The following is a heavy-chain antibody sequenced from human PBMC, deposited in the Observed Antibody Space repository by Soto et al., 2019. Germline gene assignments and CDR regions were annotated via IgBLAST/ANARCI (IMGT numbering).Heavy chain of an antibody. CDR2: ISASSTYV. D-gene: IGHD5-12*01. CDR1: GLIFSSYT. CDR3: ARGWLRDPWMY. Sequence: EVQLVESGGGLVKPGGSLRLSCVASGLIFSSYTMNWVRQAPGKGLEWVSSISASSTYVYYADSLKGRFTISRDNAYNSLYLQVNSLRGEDTAVYYCARGWLRDPWMYWGQGTLVTVSS. J-gene: IGHJ4*02. V-gene: IGHV3-21*02.